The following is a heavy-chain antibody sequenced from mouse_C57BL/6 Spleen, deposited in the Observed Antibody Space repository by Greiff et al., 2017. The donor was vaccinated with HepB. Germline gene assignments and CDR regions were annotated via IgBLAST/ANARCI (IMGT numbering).Heavy chain of an antibody. J-gene: IGHJ4*01. CDR1: GFTFSSYT. CDR2: ISGGGGNT. V-gene: IGHV5-9*01. Sequence: DVKLVESGGGLVKPGGSLKLSCAASGFTFSSYTMSWVRQTPEKRLEWVATISGGGGNTYYPDSVKGRFTISRGNAKNTLYLQMSSLRSEDTALYYCASPLYYYGSSYVQNYAMDYWGQGTSVTVSS. D-gene: IGHD1-1*01. CDR3: ASPLYYYGSSYVQNYAMDY.